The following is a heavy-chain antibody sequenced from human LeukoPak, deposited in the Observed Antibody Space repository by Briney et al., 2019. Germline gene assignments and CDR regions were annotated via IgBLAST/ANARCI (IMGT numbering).Heavy chain of an antibody. Sequence: GPSLRLSRAASGFTFSSYAMSWVRHAPGKWLEWVLSISGSGGSTYFADSVKGRFTISRDNSKNTLYLQMNRLRAEDTAVYYCAKDHLGYCGSGSYYYFDYWGQGTLVTVSS. V-gene: IGHV3-23*01. D-gene: IGHD3-10*01. CDR2: ISGSGGST. CDR3: AKDHLGYCGSGSYYYFDY. CDR1: GFTFSSYA. J-gene: IGHJ4*02.